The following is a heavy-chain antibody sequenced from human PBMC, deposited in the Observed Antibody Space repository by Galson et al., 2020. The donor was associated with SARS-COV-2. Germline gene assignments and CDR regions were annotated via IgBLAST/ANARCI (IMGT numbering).Heavy chain of an antibody. J-gene: IGHJ4*01. V-gene: IGHV7-4-1*02. CDR2: INTNTGKP. Sequence: ASVKVSCKASGYTFSAYGMNWVRQAPGQGLEWIGWINTNTGKPTYAQAFTGRFVLSLDTSVNTAYLQITGLKTEDTAVYFCARDTASTKGPSVFPLAPCSRSTSGGTAALGCLVKDYWG. CDR1: GYTFSAYG. D-gene: IGHD6-25*01. CDR3: ARDTASTKGPSVFPLAPCSRSTSGGTAALGCLVKDY.